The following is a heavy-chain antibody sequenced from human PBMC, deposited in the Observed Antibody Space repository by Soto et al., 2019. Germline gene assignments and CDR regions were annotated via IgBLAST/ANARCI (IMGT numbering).Heavy chain of an antibody. CDR3: ARDRYSYGTQYYFDY. D-gene: IGHD5-18*01. V-gene: IGHV4-59*01. CDR1: GGSISSYY. Sequence: SETLSLTCTVSGGSISSYYWSWIRQPPGKGLEWIGYIYYSGSTNYNPSLKSRVTISVDTSKNQFSLKLSSVTAADTAVYYCARDRYSYGTQYYFDYWG. CDR2: IYYSGST. J-gene: IGHJ4*01.